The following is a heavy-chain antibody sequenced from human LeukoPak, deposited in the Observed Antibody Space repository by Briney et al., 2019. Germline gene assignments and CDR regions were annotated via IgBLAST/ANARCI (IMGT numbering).Heavy chain of an antibody. J-gene: IGHJ4*02. CDR3: AKDKGNPVFDY. V-gene: IGHV3-33*06. CDR1: GFTFSNYW. D-gene: IGHD4-23*01. Sequence: GGSLRLSCAASGFTFSNYWMSWVRQAPGKGLEWVAVIWYDGSNKYYVDSVKGRFTISRDNSKNTLYLQMNSLRAEDTAVYYCAKDKGNPVFDYWGQGTLVTVSS. CDR2: IWYDGSNK.